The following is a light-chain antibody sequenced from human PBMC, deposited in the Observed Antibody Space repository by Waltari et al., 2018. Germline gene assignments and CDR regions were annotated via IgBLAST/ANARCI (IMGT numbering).Light chain of an antibody. CDR1: SSDVGGYNY. Sequence: QSALTQPPSASGSPGQSVTISCTGTSSDVGGYNYVSWYQQHPGKAPQPMIYEVSKRPSGVPDRFSGSKSGNTASLTVSGLQAEDEADYYCSSYAGSNNKVFGTGTKVTVL. CDR2: EVS. CDR3: SSYAGSNNKV. V-gene: IGLV2-8*01. J-gene: IGLJ1*01.